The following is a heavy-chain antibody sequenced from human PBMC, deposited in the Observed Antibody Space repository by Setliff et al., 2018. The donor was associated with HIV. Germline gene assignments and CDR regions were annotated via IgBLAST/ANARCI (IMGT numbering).Heavy chain of an antibody. V-gene: IGHV3-30*07. D-gene: IGHD3-16*01. CDR1: GFTFSTYA. Sequence: GGSLRLSCAASGFTFSTYAMHWVRQAPGKGLEWVAIISYDGSKKYYADSVKGRFTISRDNSKNTLYLQMSSLRADDTAVYYCARVDDDYVWARTYFDYWGQGSLVTVSS. CDR2: ISYDGSKK. CDR3: ARVDDDYVWARTYFDY. J-gene: IGHJ4*02.